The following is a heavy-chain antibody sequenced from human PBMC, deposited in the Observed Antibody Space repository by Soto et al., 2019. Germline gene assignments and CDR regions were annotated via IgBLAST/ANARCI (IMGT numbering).Heavy chain of an antibody. J-gene: IGHJ4*02. D-gene: IGHD6-6*01. Sequence: ASVKVSCKASGGTFSSYTISWVRQAPGQGLEWMGRIIPILGIANYAQKFQGRVTITADKSTSTAYMELSSLRSEDTAVYYCARDRLAIAARPAWYYFDYWGQGTLVTVSS. CDR1: GGTFSSYT. CDR2: IIPILGIA. CDR3: ARDRLAIAARPAWYYFDY. V-gene: IGHV1-69*04.